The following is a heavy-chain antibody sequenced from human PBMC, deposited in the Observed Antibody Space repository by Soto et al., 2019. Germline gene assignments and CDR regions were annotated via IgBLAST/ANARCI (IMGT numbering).Heavy chain of an antibody. V-gene: IGHV3-21*01. CDR1: GFTFSSYS. CDR2: ISSSSSYI. Sequence: PGGSLRLSCAASGFTFSSYSMNWVRQAPGKGLEWVSSISSSSSYIYYADSVKGRFTISRDNAKNSLYLQMNSLRAEDTAVYYCARYLPSGGIIAAAAPYYYGMDVWGQGTTVTVSS. D-gene: IGHD6-13*01. CDR3: ARYLPSGGIIAAAAPYYYGMDV. J-gene: IGHJ6*02.